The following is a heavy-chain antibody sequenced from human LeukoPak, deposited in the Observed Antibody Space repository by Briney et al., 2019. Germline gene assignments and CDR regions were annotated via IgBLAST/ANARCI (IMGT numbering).Heavy chain of an antibody. CDR3: ARVGYGVATIRGGDY. D-gene: IGHD5-12*01. Sequence: GASVKVSCKASGYTFTGYYMHWVRQAPGQGLEWMGWINPNSGGTNYAQKFQGRVTMTRDTSISTAYMELSRLRSDDTAVYYCARVGYGVATIRGGDYWGQGTLVTVSS. CDR1: GYTFTGYY. J-gene: IGHJ4*02. V-gene: IGHV1-2*02. CDR2: INPNSGGT.